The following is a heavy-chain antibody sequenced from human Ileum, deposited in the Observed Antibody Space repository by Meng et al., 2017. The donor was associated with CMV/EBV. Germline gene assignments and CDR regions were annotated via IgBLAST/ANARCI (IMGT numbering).Heavy chain of an antibody. CDR1: GGSISNVDSY. J-gene: IGHJ4*02. V-gene: IGHV4-31*02. CDR3: ARGSGGTTGFDS. D-gene: IGHD1-1*01. CDR2: IYRSGTT. Sequence: VSGGSISNVDSYWSWIRQVPGKGLEWIGSIYRSGTTYHNPSLKSRLAISIDASENQFSLSLTSVNAADTAVYYCARGSGGTTGFDSWGRGTLVTVSS.